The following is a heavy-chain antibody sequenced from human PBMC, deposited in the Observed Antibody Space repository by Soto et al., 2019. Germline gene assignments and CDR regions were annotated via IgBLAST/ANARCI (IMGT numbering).Heavy chain of an antibody. D-gene: IGHD1-26*01. J-gene: IGHJ6*02. V-gene: IGHV3-48*02. CDR2: ISSSSSTI. CDR1: GFTFSSYS. CDR3: ARDRAGAQYGLDV. Sequence: EVQLVESGGGLVQPGGSLRLSCAASGFTFSSYSMNWVRQAPGKGLEWVSYISSSSSTIYYVDSVKGRFTISRDNAKNSLYRQMNRLRDEDRAVYYCARDRAGAQYGLDVWGQGTTVTVSS.